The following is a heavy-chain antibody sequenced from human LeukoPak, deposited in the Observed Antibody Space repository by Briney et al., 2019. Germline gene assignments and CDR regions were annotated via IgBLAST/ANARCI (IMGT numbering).Heavy chain of an antibody. J-gene: IGHJ4*02. Sequence: SETLSLTCTVSGGSISSGSYYWSWIRQPAGKGLEWIGRIYTSGSTNYNPSLKGRVTISVDTSKNQFSLKLSSVTAADTAVYYCAGGYCSSTSCYTGGGDYWGQGTLVTVSS. CDR2: IYTSGST. CDR3: AGGYCSSTSCYTGGGDY. D-gene: IGHD2-2*02. CDR1: GGSISSGSYY. V-gene: IGHV4-61*02.